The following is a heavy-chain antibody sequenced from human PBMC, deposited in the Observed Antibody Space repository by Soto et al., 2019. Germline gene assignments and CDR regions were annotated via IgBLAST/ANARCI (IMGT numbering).Heavy chain of an antibody. CDR1: GGSISGYY. Sequence: QVQLQESGPGLVKPSETLSLTCTVSGGSISGYYWTWIRQPPGKGLEWVGSLFYGGTTDYNPSLKTRPTTSLAPSKNHFSLKLRSVTAADTADYYCARHRGPAPVYWGQGTLVTASS. CDR2: LFYGGTT. J-gene: IGHJ4*02. D-gene: IGHD3-10*01. CDR3: ARHRGPAPVY. V-gene: IGHV4-39*01.